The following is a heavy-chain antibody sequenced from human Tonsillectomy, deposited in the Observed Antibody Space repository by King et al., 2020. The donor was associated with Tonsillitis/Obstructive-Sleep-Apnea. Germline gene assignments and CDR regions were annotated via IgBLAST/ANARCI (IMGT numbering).Heavy chain of an antibody. V-gene: IGHV5-10-1*01. CDR3: ARRVDTDMDSAHSHGMDV. CDR2: IDPSDSYV. D-gene: IGHD5-18*01. CDR1: GYSFPSYW. J-gene: IGHJ6*02. Sequence: QLVQSGAEVKKPGESLRISCKGSGYSFPSYWISWVRQMPGKGLEWMGRIDPSDSYVNFSPSFQGHFTISVDKSISTAYVQWSSLKASDTAVYYCARRVDTDMDSAHSHGMDVWGQGTTVTVPS.